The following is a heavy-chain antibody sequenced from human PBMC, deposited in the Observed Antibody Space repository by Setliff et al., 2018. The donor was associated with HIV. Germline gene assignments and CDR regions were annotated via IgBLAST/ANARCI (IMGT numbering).Heavy chain of an antibody. Sequence: ASVKVSCKASGYTFTSYYMHWVRQAPGQGLEWMGIINPSGGTISYAQKFQGRVTMTRDTSISTAYMELSRLRSDDTAVYYCAREFGAGIRQIVAGEFYYMDVWGKGTTVTVSS. D-gene: IGHD5-12*01. V-gene: IGHV1-46*01. CDR3: AREFGAGIRQIVAGEFYYMDV. J-gene: IGHJ6*03. CDR1: GYTFTSYY. CDR2: INPSGGTI.